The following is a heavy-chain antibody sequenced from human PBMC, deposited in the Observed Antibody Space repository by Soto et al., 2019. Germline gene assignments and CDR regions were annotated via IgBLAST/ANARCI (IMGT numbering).Heavy chain of an antibody. V-gene: IGHV1-8*01. D-gene: IGHD2-15*01. CDR1: GYSFTSYD. CDR2: MNPKSGNP. Sequence: QVQMVQSGAEVKKPGASVKVSCRASGYSFTSYDVNWVRQATGQGLEWMGWMNPKSGNPAFAEKFQGSVTMPGDTPITPANKELSGLTSEDTAVYYCARYPYTSYCSDGSCSYDAFDIWGQGTVVTVSS. CDR3: ARYPYTSYCSDGSCSYDAFDI. J-gene: IGHJ3*02.